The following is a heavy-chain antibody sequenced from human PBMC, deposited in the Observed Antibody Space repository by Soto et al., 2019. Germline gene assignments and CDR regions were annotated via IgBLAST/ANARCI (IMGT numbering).Heavy chain of an antibody. CDR2: ISWNSGKI. Sequence: EVQLVESGGGLVQPGRSLTLSCEASGFAFDDHAMHWVRQVTGKGLEWVSSISWNSGKIGYAGSVKGRFTISRDNAKNFVYLQMNSLRTEDTALYYCAKDKSNEELSVYYYNGLDVWGQGTTVIVSS. V-gene: IGHV3-9*01. D-gene: IGHD1-7*01. J-gene: IGHJ6*02. CDR3: AKDKSNEELSVYYYNGLDV. CDR1: GFAFDDHA.